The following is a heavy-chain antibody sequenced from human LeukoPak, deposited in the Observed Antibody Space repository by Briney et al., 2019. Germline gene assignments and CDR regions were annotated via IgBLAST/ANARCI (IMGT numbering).Heavy chain of an antibody. V-gene: IGHV3-30*04. CDR1: GFTFSSYA. J-gene: IGHJ4*02. Sequence: GGSLRLSCAASGFTFSSYAMHWVRQAPGKGLEWVAVISYDGSNKYYADSVKGRFTISRDNSKNTLYLQMNSLRAEDTAVYYCAVGVMAVAFVDYWGQGTLVTVSS. CDR3: AVGVMAVAFVDY. CDR2: ISYDGSNK. D-gene: IGHD6-19*01.